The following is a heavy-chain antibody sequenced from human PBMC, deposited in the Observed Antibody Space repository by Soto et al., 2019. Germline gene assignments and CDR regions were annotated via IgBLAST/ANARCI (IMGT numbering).Heavy chain of an antibody. D-gene: IGHD5-18*01. CDR1: GFTFSSYD. CDR2: IGTAGDT. V-gene: IGHV3-13*01. J-gene: IGHJ3*02. Sequence: EVQLVESGGGLVQPGGSLRLSCAASGFTFSSYDMHWVRQATGKGLEWVSAIGTAGDTYYPGSVKGRFTISRENAKNSLYLQMNSLRAEDTAVYYCARQVDTAPRDASDIWGQGTMVTVSS. CDR3: ARQVDTAPRDASDI.